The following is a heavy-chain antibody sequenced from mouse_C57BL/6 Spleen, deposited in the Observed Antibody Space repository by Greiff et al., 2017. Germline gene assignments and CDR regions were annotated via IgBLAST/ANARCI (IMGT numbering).Heavy chain of an antibody. CDR1: GFTFSSYA. D-gene: IGHD2-1*01. CDR3: TRDYGNY. Sequence: EVMLVESGEGLVQPGGSLKLSCAASGFTFSSYAMSWVRQTPEKRLEWVAYISSGGDYIDYADTVKGRFTISRDNARNTLYLQMSSLKSEDTAMYYCTRDYGNYWGQGTTLTVSS. CDR2: ISSGGDYI. J-gene: IGHJ2*01. V-gene: IGHV5-9-1*02.